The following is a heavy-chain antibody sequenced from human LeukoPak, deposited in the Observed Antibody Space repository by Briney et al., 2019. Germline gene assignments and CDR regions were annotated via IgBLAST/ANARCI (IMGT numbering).Heavy chain of an antibody. Sequence: PSETLSLTCTVSGGSISSPGYYWSWIRQPPGKGLEWIGYIYHTGSTYYNPSLKSRVTISIDRSKNQFSLKLNSVTAADTAVYFCARGIGKGDYYYYYYMDVWGKGTTVTVSS. CDR2: IYHTGST. CDR1: GGSISSPGYY. CDR3: ARGIGKGDYYYYYYMDV. J-gene: IGHJ6*03. V-gene: IGHV4-30-2*01. D-gene: IGHD1-26*01.